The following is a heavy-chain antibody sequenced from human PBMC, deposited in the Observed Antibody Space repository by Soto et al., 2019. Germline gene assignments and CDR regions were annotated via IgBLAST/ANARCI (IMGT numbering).Heavy chain of an antibody. D-gene: IGHD6-13*01. CDR3: ARAPQTVAGAGIWY. CDR2: ISGYNGDT. J-gene: IGHJ4*02. CDR1: GYTFTSYG. Sequence: QVQLVQSGAEVKKPGASVKVSCKASGYTFTSYGISWVRQAPGQGLEWMGWISGYNGDTNYAQKLQGRVTMTTDTSTNTAYMELRSLRSDDTAVYHCARAPQTVAGAGIWYWGQGTLVTVSS. V-gene: IGHV1-18*04.